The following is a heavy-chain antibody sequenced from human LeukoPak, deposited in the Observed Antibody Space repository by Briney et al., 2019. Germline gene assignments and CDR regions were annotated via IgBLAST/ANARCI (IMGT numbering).Heavy chain of an antibody. Sequence: SETLSLTCTVSGDSISSITYYWGWIRQPPGKGLEWIGSIYYTGSTYYNTSLKSRITISVDTSKNQFSLKLSSVTAADTAVYYCAREVLGYCSSTSCYLYYYYMDVWGKGTTVTVSS. CDR1: GDSISSITYY. V-gene: IGHV4-39*07. D-gene: IGHD2-2*01. J-gene: IGHJ6*03. CDR3: AREVLGYCSSTSCYLYYYYMDV. CDR2: IYYTGST.